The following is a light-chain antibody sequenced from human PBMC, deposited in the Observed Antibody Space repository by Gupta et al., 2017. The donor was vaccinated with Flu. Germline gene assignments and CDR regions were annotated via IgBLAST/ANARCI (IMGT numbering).Light chain of an antibody. CDR2: EAS. J-gene: IGKJ1*01. V-gene: IGKV1-5*03. Sequence: TCRASHSVYSSLAWYQHKPGKAPKLLIYEASSLESGVPSRFSGSGSGTEFALTITSLQPEDFATYYCQQYRYFWTFGPGTKVEIK. CDR3: QQYRYFWT. CDR1: HSVYSS.